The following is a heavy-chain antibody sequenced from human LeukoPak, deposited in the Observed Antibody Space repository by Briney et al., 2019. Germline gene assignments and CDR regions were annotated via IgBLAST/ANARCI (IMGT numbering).Heavy chain of an antibody. V-gene: IGHV4-59*01. D-gene: IGHD6-19*01. CDR2: IYYSGST. Sequence: NASETLSLTCTVSGGSISSYYWSWIRQPPGKGLEWIGYIYYSGSTNYNPSLKSRVTISVDTSKNQFSLKLSSVTAADTAVYYCARGVIGSSGWPLFDYWGQGTLVTVSS. CDR3: ARGVIGSSGWPLFDY. J-gene: IGHJ4*02. CDR1: GGSISSYY.